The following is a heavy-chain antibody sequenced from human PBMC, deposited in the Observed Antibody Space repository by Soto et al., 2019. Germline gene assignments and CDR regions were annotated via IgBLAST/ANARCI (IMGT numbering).Heavy chain of an antibody. CDR2: ISSSSSYI. V-gene: IGHV3-21*01. CDR1: GFTFSSYS. Sequence: GGSLRLSCAASGFTFSSYSMNWVRQAPGKGLEWVSSISSSSSYIYYADSVKGRFTISRDNAKNSLYLQMNSLRAEDTAVYYCARDHRDFGQWLVLEIHVDYWGQGTLVTVSS. CDR3: ARDHRDFGQWLVLEIHVDY. D-gene: IGHD6-19*01. J-gene: IGHJ4*02.